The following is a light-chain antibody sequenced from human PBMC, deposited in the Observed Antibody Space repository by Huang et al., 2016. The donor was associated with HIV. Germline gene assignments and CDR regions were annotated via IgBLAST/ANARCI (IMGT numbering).Light chain of an antibody. Sequence: DIVMTQSPLSLSVTPGEPASISCRSSQTLLLSNEYNYLDWYVQKPGQSPQLLIYLGSDRASGVADRFSGSGSGTDFTLHISRVEAEDVGVYYCMQALQTPRTFGHGTRLDIK. V-gene: IGKV2-28*01. CDR2: LGS. CDR3: MQALQTPRT. J-gene: IGKJ1*01. CDR1: QTLLLSNEYNY.